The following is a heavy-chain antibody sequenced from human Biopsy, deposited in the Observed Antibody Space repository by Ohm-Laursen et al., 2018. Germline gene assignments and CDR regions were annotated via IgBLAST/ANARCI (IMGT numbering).Heavy chain of an antibody. CDR2: IYPNSGDT. J-gene: IGHJ4*02. V-gene: IGHV1-2*02. D-gene: IGHD3-3*01. CDR3: ARDLLEWSLPS. CDR1: GDAFLGYY. Sequence: SSVKVSCNAFGDAFLGYYLHWVRQAPGQGLEWMGSIYPNSGDTDFAQKFQGRVSMTRDTSVSTAYLELSSLRSDDTAIYYCARDLLEWSLPSWGQGTLVTVSS.